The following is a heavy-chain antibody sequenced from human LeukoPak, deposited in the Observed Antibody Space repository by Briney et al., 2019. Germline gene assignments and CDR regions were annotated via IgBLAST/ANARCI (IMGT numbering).Heavy chain of an antibody. CDR1: GFIFSTYA. CDR2: ISGSGGST. V-gene: IGHV3-23*01. CDR3: ARVIRAAPGKGYFDY. D-gene: IGHD6-13*01. Sequence: GGSLRLSCATSGFIFSTYALSWVRQAPGKGLEWASSISGSGGSTYHADSVKGRFTISRDSSKNTLYLQMNSLRAEDTAIYYCARVIRAAPGKGYFDYWSQGTLVTVSS. J-gene: IGHJ4*02.